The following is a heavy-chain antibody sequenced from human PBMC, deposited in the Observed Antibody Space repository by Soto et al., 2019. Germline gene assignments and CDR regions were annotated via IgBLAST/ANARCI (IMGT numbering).Heavy chain of an antibody. CDR2: IYYSGST. Sequence: QLQLQESGPGLVKPSETLSLTCTVSGGSISSSSYYWGWIRQPPGKGLEWIGSIYYSGSTYYNPSLKSPVPISGDTSKNQVPPKLSSVAPPGPAVLFLAGHSGLYRSSRYCGRPLGQGTLVTVSS. J-gene: IGHJ5*01. D-gene: IGHD2-2*01. V-gene: IGHV4-39*01. CDR1: GGSISSSSYY. CDR3: AGHSGLYRSSRYCGRP.